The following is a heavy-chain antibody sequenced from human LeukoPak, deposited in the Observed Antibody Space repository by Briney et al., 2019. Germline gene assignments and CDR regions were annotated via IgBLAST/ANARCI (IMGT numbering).Heavy chain of an antibody. Sequence: ASVKVSCKASGGTFSSYAISRVRQAPGQGLEWMGRIIPIFGTANYAQKFQGRVTITTDESTSTAYMELSSLRSEDTAVYYCASYTYYYDSSGRRWFDPWGQGTLVTVSS. CDR1: GGTFSSYA. J-gene: IGHJ5*02. CDR3: ASYTYYYDSSGRRWFDP. D-gene: IGHD3-22*01. CDR2: IIPIFGTA. V-gene: IGHV1-69*05.